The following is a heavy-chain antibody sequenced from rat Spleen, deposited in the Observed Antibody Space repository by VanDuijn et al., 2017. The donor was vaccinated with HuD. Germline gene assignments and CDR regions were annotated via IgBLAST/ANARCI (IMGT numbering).Heavy chain of an antibody. D-gene: IGHD1-11*01. CDR1: GFSLISHS. V-gene: IGHV2-1*01. CDR2: IWGDGST. J-gene: IGHJ2*01. CDR3: TPLTLDY. Sequence: QVQLKESGPGLVQSSQTLSLICTVSGFSLISHSVHWVRQPPGKGLEWMGGIWGDGSTDYNSVLESRLTINRDTSKSQVFLKMNSLQTEDTAIYFCTPLTLDYWGQGVMVTVSS.